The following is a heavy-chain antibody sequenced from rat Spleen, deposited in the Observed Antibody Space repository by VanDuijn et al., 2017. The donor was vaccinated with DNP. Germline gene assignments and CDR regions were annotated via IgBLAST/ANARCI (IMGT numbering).Heavy chain of an antibody. CDR1: GFSLTTNG. D-gene: IGHD1-9*01. V-gene: IGHV2S12*01. CDR2: ISSGGNT. CDR3: TRRTMGITLDY. Sequence: QVQLKESGPGLVQPSQTLSLTCTVSGFSLTTNGVSWVRQPPGKGLEWIAAISSGGNTYYNSALKSRLSISRDTSKSQVFLKMNSLQTEDTAIYFCTRRTMGITLDYWGQGVMVTVSS. J-gene: IGHJ2*01.